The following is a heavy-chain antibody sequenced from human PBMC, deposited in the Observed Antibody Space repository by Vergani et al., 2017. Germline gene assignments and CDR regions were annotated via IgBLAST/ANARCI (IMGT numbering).Heavy chain of an antibody. V-gene: IGHV4-59*08. CDR3: ARSGPDYYDSSGYYYYNDY. Sequence: QVQLQESGPGLVKPSETLSLTCTVSGGSISSYYWSWIRQPPGKGLEWIGYIYYSGSTNYNPSLKSRVTISVDTSKNQFSLKLSSVTAADTAVYYCARSGPDYYDSSGYYYYNDYWGQGTLVTVSS. CDR1: GGSISSYY. CDR2: IYYSGST. D-gene: IGHD3-22*01. J-gene: IGHJ4*02.